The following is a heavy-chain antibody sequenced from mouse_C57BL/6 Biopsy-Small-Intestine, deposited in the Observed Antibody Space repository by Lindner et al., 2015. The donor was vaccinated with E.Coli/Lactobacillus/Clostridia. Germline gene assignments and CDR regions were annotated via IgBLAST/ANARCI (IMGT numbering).Heavy chain of an antibody. V-gene: IGHV10-1*01. CDR1: GFSFNTYA. Sequence: EVQLQESGGGLVQPKGSLKLSCAASGFSFNTYAMSWVRQAPGEGLEWVARIRSKSNNYATYYADSVKDRFTISRDDSESMLYLQMNNLKTEDTAMYYCVRQPIYYDYDAYYAMDYWGQGTSVTVSS. CDR3: VRQPIYYDYDAYYAMDY. J-gene: IGHJ4*01. D-gene: IGHD2-4*01. CDR2: IRSKSNNYAT.